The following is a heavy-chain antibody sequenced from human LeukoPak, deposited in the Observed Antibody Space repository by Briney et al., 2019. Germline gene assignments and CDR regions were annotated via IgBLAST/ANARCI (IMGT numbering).Heavy chain of an antibody. V-gene: IGHV1-18*01. Sequence: ASVKVSCKASGYTFTSYGISWVRQAPGQGLEWMGWISAYDGNTNYAQKLQGRVTMTTDTSTSTAYMELRSLRSDDTAVYYCASELSGYCSGGSCLPDAFDIWGQGTMVTVSS. CDR2: ISAYDGNT. CDR1: GYTFTSYG. CDR3: ASELSGYCSGGSCLPDAFDI. J-gene: IGHJ3*02. D-gene: IGHD2-15*01.